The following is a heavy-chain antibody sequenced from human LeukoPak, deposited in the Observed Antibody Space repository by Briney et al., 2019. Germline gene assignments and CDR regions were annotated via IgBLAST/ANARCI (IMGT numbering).Heavy chain of an antibody. CDR3: AKDPLGPKSVAGIFRVRPHFDY. D-gene: IGHD6-19*01. Sequence: PGRSLRLSCVVSGFTFSSYAMSWVRQAPGKGLEWVSAISGSGGSTYYADSVKGRFTISRDNSKNTLYLQMNSLRAEDTAVYYCAKDPLGPKSVAGIFRVRPHFDYWGQGTLVTVSS. CDR2: ISGSGGST. CDR1: GFTFSSYA. V-gene: IGHV3-23*01. J-gene: IGHJ4*02.